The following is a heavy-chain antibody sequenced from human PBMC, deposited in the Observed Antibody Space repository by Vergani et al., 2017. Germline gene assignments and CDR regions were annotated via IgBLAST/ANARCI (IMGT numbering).Heavy chain of an antibody. Sequence: QVQLVQSGAEVKKPGASVKVSCKASGGTFSSYTISWVRQAPGQGLEWMGGIIPIFGTANYAQKFQGRVTITADESTSTAYMELSSLRSEDTAVYYCARDPRDYSNYYNWFDPWGQGTLVTVSS. CDR2: IIPIFGTA. J-gene: IGHJ5*02. D-gene: IGHD4-11*01. CDR1: GGTFSSYT. CDR3: ARDPRDYSNYYNWFDP. V-gene: IGHV1-69*01.